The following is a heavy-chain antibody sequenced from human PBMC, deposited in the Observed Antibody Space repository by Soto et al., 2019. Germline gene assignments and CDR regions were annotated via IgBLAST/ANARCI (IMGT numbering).Heavy chain of an antibody. J-gene: IGHJ4*02. Sequence: SGGGVVQPGGSLRLSCAASGFTFSYYGFHWVRQAPGKGLEWVAVMHTGGNEKYYVDSVKGRFTVSRDDSRNMVYLEMNGLRAEDTAEYFCARDADTTGHYSHFDLWGRGALVAVS. CDR3: ARDADTTGHYSHFDL. CDR2: MHTGGNEK. D-gene: IGHD3-9*01. V-gene: IGHV3-33*08. CDR1: GFTFSYYG.